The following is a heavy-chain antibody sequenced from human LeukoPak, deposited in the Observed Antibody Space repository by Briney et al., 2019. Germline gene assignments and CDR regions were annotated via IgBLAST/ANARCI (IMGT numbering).Heavy chain of an antibody. J-gene: IGHJ3*02. D-gene: IGHD3-10*01. Sequence: KTSETLSLTCTVSGGSISSSSYYWGWIRQPPGKGLEWIGSIYYSGSTYYNPSLKSRVTISVDTSKNQFSLKLSSVTAADTAVYYCARSRRVLWFGLPALDAFDIWGQGTMVTVSS. V-gene: IGHV4-39*01. CDR2: IYYSGST. CDR1: GGSISSSSYY. CDR3: ARSRRVLWFGLPALDAFDI.